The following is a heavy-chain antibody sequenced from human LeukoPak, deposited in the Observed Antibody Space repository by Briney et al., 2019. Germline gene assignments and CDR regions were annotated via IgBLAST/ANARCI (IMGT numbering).Heavy chain of an antibody. Sequence: PGGSLRLSCAASGVTFTTSIFHWVRQAPGKGLEWVAGMSFDGSIYYADSVKGRFTISRDNSGNTVYLHVTSLRPEDTAVYYCARAMDYWGQGTLVTVSS. J-gene: IGHJ4*02. CDR3: ARAMDY. CDR1: GVTFTTSI. V-gene: IGHV3-30*03. CDR2: MSFDGSI.